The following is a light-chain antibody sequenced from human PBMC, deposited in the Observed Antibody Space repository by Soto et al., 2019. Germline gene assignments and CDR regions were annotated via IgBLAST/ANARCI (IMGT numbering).Light chain of an antibody. CDR3: QQYDSLPYT. J-gene: IGKJ2*01. CDR2: GAS. CDR1: QDINDY. V-gene: IGKV1-33*01. Sequence: EIQMTQSPSSLSASLGDRVTITCQASQDINDYLIWYQQKPGKAPRLLIYGASFLEVGVPSRFSGSGSGTHFTLTISSLQPEDVATYYCQQYDSLPYTCGQGTRLEIK.